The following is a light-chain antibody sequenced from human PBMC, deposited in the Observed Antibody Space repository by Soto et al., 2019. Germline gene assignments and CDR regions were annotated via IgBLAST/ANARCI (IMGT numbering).Light chain of an antibody. Sequence: EIVLTQSPDTLSLSPGDRATLSCRASQSVASNYIAWYQQRPGQSPSLLLYGASRSAFGIPDRFSGSGSGTDFDLTISRLEPEDFAVDYYQHYDTFPQLTFGGGTKVEIK. J-gene: IGKJ4*01. V-gene: IGKV3-20*01. CDR1: QSVASNY. CDR2: GAS. CDR3: QHYDTFPQLT.